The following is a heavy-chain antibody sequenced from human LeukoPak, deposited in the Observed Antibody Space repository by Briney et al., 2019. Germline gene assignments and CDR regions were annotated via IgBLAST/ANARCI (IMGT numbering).Heavy chain of an antibody. J-gene: IGHJ4*02. D-gene: IGHD2-2*01. V-gene: IGHV4-31*03. CDR1: GGSISSGGYY. CDR3: ARDSGKCTTTSCSDYLDY. CDR2: IYYSGST. Sequence: PSQTLSLTCTVSGGSISSGGYYWSWIRQHPGKGLEWIGYIYYSGSTYYNPSLKSRVTISVDVSKNQFSLKLSSVTTADTAVYYCARDSGKCTTTSCSDYLDYWGQGTLVTVSS.